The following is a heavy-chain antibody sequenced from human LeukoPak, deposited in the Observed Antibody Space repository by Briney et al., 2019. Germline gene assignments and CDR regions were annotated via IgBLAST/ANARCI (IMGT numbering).Heavy chain of an antibody. Sequence: ASVTVSCKASGYTFTGYYMHWVRQAPAQGLEWMGWINPNSGGTNYAQKFQGKVTMTRDTSISTAYMELSRLRSDDTAVYYCARVPPPPDYDSSGYYGPLYYYGMDVRGQGTTVTVSS. CDR3: ARVPPPPDYDSSGYYGPLYYYGMDV. J-gene: IGHJ6*02. CDR2: INPNSGGT. CDR1: GYTFTGYY. D-gene: IGHD3-22*01. V-gene: IGHV1-2*02.